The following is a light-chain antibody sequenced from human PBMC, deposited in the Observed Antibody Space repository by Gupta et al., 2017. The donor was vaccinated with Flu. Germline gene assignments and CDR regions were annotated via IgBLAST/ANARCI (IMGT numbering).Light chain of an antibody. V-gene: IGKV1-39*01. J-gene: IGKJ2*03. CDR3: QQSYSILYS. CDR1: QTISSY. Sequence: DIQMTQSPSSLSASVGDRVTTTCRASQTISSYLNWYQQKPGKAPKLLIYAASSLQSGVPSRFSGSGSGTDFTLTISSLQPEDFATYYCQQSYSILYSFGQGTKVEIK. CDR2: AAS.